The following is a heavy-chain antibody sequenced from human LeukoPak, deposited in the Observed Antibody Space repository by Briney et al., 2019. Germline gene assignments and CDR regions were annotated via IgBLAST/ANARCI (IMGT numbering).Heavy chain of an antibody. D-gene: IGHD6-13*01. V-gene: IGHV1-69*13. J-gene: IGHJ4*02. CDR2: IIPIFGTA. Sequence: ASVKVSCKASGGTFSSYAISWVRQAPGQGLEWMGGIIPIFGTANYAQKFQGRVTITADESTSTAYMELSSLRSEDTAVYYCARDLMGIAYRGAFYYWGQGTLVTVSS. CDR3: ARDLMGIAYRGAFYY. CDR1: GGTFSSYA.